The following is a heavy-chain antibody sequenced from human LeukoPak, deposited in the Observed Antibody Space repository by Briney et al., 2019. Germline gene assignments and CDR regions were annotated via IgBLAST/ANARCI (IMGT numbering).Heavy chain of an antibody. J-gene: IGHJ5*02. Sequence: GASVKVSCKASGGTFSSYAISWVRQAPGQGLEWMGGIIPIFGTANYAQKFQGRVTITADESTSTAYMELSSLRSEDTAVYYCAREFGFVTMVRGVSYNWFDPWGQGTLVTVSS. V-gene: IGHV1-69*13. CDR2: IIPIFGTA. D-gene: IGHD3-10*01. CDR1: GGTFSSYA. CDR3: AREFGFVTMVRGVSYNWFDP.